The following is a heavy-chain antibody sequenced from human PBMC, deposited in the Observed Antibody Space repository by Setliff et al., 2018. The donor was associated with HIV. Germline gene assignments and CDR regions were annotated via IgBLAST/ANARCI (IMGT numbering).Heavy chain of an antibody. V-gene: IGHV4-4*07. CDR2: IYSSGNT. Sequence: SETLSLTCSVSGGSMSGYYWNWIRQPAGKGLEWIGRIYSSGNTRYNPSLKSRVTISVDTSKNKFSLKLSSVTAADTAVYYCASEKVAWTVSDSFFEFWGQGVPVTVSS. D-gene: IGHD2-15*01. CDR1: GGSMSGYY. CDR3: ASEKVAWTVSDSFFEF. J-gene: IGHJ4*02.